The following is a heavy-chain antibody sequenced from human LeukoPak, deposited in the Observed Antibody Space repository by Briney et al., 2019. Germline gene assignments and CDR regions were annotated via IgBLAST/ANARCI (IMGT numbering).Heavy chain of an antibody. CDR1: NYSITSGYF. CDR2: IYHSGTT. CDR3: ARDGVSHDSDGHSFDY. J-gene: IGHJ4*02. D-gene: IGHD2-8*01. V-gene: IGHV4-38-2*02. Sequence: PSETLSLTCAVSNYSITSGYFWGWIRQPPGKGLEWIASIYHSGTTYYNPSLRNRVTLFVDTSKNQFSLKLTSLTAADTAVYYCARDGVSHDSDGHSFDYWGQGTLVTVSS.